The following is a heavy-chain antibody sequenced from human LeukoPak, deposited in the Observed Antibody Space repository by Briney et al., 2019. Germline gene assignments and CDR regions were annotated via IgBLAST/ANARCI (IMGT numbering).Heavy chain of an antibody. CDR3: ARNEYCSGGSCYYTLGTAMVKETHYYYYYGMDV. V-gene: IGHV1-69*04. Sequence: ASVKVSCKASGGTFSSYAISWVRQAPGQGLEWMGRIIPILGIANYAQKFQGRVTITADKSTSTAYMELSSLRSEDTAVYYCARNEYCSGGSCYYTLGTAMVKETHYYYYYGMDVWGQGTTVTVSS. CDR2: IIPILGIA. CDR1: GGTFSSYA. D-gene: IGHD2-15*01. J-gene: IGHJ6*02.